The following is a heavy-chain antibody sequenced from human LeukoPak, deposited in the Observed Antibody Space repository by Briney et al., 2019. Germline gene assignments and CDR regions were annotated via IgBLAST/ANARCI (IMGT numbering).Heavy chain of an antibody. CDR3: ARGGITMIVVDPLWCFDL. D-gene: IGHD3-22*01. V-gene: IGHV1-2*04. CDR2: INPNSGGT. CDR1: GYTFTGYY. Sequence: GASVKVSCKASGYTFTGYYMHWVRQAPGQGLEWMGWINPNSGGTNYAQKFQGWVTMTRDTSISTAYMELSRLRSDDTAVYYCARGGITMIVVDPLWCFDLWGRGTLVTVSS. J-gene: IGHJ2*01.